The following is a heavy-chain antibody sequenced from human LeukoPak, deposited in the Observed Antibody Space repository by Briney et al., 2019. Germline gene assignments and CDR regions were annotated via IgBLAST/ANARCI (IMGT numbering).Heavy chain of an antibody. D-gene: IGHD3-22*01. CDR2: ISSSSSYI. J-gene: IGHJ3*02. Sequence: GGSLRLSCAASGFTFSSYSMNWVRQAPGKGLEWVSSISSSSSYIYYADSVKGRFTISRDNSKNTLYLQMNSLRAEDTAVYYCARAKVYYYDSSGYLLGAFDIWGQGTMVTVSS. CDR1: GFTFSSYS. CDR3: ARAKVYYYDSSGYLLGAFDI. V-gene: IGHV3-21*01.